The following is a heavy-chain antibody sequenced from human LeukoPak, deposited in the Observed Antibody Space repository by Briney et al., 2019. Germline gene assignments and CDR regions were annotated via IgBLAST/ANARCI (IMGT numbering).Heavy chain of an antibody. CDR3: AKSGYDTVFTSMYYFDY. CDR2: IWYDGSNK. CDR1: GFTFSSYG. V-gene: IGHV3-33*06. D-gene: IGHD5-12*01. Sequence: GRSLRLSCAASGFTFSSYGMHWVRQAPGKGLEWVAVIWYDGSNKYYADSVKGRFTISRDNSKNTLYLQMNSLRAEDTAVYYCAKSGYDTVFTSMYYFDYWGQGTLVTVSS. J-gene: IGHJ4*02.